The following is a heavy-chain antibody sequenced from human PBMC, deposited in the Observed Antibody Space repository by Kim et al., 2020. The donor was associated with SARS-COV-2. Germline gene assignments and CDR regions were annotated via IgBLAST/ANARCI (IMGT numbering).Heavy chain of an antibody. D-gene: IGHD3-16*02. CDR1: GGSISSYY. J-gene: IGHJ4*02. CDR3: ARVKIMITFGGVIVRLFDY. Sequence: SETLSLTCTVSGGSISSYYWSWIRQPPGKGLEWIGYIYYSGSTNYNPSLKSRVTISVDTSKNQFSLKLSSVTAADTAVYYCARVKIMITFGGVIVRLFDYWGQGTLVTVS. V-gene: IGHV4-59*01. CDR2: IYYSGST.